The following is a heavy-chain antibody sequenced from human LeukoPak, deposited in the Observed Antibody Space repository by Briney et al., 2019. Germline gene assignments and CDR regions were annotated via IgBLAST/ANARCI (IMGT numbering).Heavy chain of an antibody. CDR2: IYYSGST. CDR3: ARHPYSSGRGGFDP. V-gene: IGHV4-59*08. Sequence: SETLSLTCTVSGGSISSYYWSWIRQPPGKGLEWIGYIYYSGSTNYNPSLKSRVTISVDTSKNQFSLKLSSVTAADTAVYYCARHPYSSGRGGFDPWGQGTLVTVSS. CDR1: GGSISSYY. D-gene: IGHD6-19*01. J-gene: IGHJ5*02.